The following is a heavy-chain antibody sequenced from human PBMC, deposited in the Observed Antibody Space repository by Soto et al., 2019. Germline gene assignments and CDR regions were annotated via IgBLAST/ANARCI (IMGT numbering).Heavy chain of an antibody. CDR1: GYTFTSQY. CDR3: ARDSGLNCFDP. Sequence: ASVKVSCKASGYTFTSQYMHWVRQAPGQGLEWMGMINPNGGATTYAEKFQGRVTMTRDTSTSTVYMDVSSLRPEDTAVYYCARDSGLNCFDPWGQGTQVTVS. D-gene: IGHD3-10*01. CDR2: INPNGGAT. J-gene: IGHJ5*02. V-gene: IGHV1-46*01.